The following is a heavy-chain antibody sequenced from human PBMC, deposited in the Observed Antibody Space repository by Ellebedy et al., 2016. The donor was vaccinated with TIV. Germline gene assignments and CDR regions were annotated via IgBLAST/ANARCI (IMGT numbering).Heavy chain of an antibody. CDR3: TKALGDTRYFDP. J-gene: IGHJ2*01. CDR2: INHSGST. V-gene: IGHV4-34*01. D-gene: IGHD3-16*01. CDR1: GWSFNDYY. Sequence: MPSETLSLTCAVYGWSFNDYYWTWIRQPPGKGLEWIGEINHSGSTNYNPSLKSRVTISVDTSKSWFSLRLSSVTAADTAVYYCTKALGDTRYFDPWGRGTLVTVSS.